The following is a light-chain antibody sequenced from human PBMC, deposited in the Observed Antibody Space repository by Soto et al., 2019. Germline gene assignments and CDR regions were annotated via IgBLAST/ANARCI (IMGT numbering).Light chain of an antibody. CDR2: LIS. J-gene: IGKJ5*01. CDR3: MQAVETIT. Sequence: DIVMTQSPLSLSVTPGEPASISCRSSQSLLHSNGYTYFDWYVQKPGQSPQLLIYLISNRASGVPDRFSGRGSGTDFTLKISRVEAEDVGVYYCMQAVETITFGQGTRLEIK. V-gene: IGKV2-28*01. CDR1: QSLLHSNGYTY.